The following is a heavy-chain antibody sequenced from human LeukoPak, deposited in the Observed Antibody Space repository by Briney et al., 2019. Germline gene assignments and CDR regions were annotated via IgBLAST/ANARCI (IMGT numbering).Heavy chain of an antibody. J-gene: IGHJ4*02. CDR1: GGSISSYY. CDR3: ARDRCSGGSCYHDY. D-gene: IGHD2-15*01. CDR2: IYTSGST. V-gene: IGHV4-4*07. Sequence: SETLSLTCTVSGGSISSYYWSWIRQPAGKGLEWIGRIYTSGSTNYNPSLKSRVTISVDTSKNQFSLKLSSVTAADTAVYYCARDRCSGGSCYHDYWGQGTLVTVSS.